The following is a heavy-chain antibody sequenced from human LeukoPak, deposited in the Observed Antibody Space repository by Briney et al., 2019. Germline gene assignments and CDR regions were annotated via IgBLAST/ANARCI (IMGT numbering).Heavy chain of an antibody. D-gene: IGHD6-13*01. Sequence: SETLSLTCTVSGGSISSSSYYWGWIRQPPGKGLEWIGSIYYSGSTCYNPSLKSRVTISVDTSKNQFSLKLSSVTAADTAVYYCARHSIAAAGTDYWGQGTLVTVSS. J-gene: IGHJ4*02. CDR1: GGSISSSSYY. CDR3: ARHSIAAAGTDY. V-gene: IGHV4-39*01. CDR2: IYYSGST.